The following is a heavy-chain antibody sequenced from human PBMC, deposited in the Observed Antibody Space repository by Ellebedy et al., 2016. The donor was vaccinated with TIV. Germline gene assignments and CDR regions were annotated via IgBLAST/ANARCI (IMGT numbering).Heavy chain of an antibody. D-gene: IGHD2-15*01. V-gene: IGHV1-3*04. CDR1: GYIFTHYA. J-gene: IGHJ5*02. CDR2: INTGNGDT. CDR3: ARDLPECSGGSCYYGWFDP. Sequence: AASVKVSCKASGYIFTHYAMHWVRQAPGQRLEWMGWINTGNGDTKYSQKFQGRVTITRDTSANTAYMELSSLGSEDTAVYYCARDLPECSGGSCYYGWFDPWGQGTLVTVSS.